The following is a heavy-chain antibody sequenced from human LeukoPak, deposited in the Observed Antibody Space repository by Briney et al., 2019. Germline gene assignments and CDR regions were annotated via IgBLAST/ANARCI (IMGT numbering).Heavy chain of an antibody. CDR3: ARAITMVRGVTDY. CDR1: GYTFTGYY. J-gene: IGHJ4*02. D-gene: IGHD3-10*01. CDR2: INPNSGGT. V-gene: IGHV1-2*02. Sequence: ASVKVSCKASGYTFTGYYIHWVRQAPGQGLEWMGWINPNSGGTNYAQKFQGRVTMTRDTSISTAYMELSRLRSDDTAVHYCARAITMVRGVTDYWGQGTLVTVSS.